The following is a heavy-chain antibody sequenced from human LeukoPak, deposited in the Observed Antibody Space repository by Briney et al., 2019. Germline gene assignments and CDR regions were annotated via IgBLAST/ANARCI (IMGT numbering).Heavy chain of an antibody. CDR1: GFTFSNYA. J-gene: IGHJ4*02. CDR3: ARDYVWGSSESDY. V-gene: IGHV3-23*01. D-gene: IGHD7-27*01. Sequence: GGSLRLSCAASGFTFSNYAMSWVRQAPGKGLECISGFSGSGGRTFYADSVKGRFTISRDNAKNSLFLQMSSLRVEDTAIYYCARDYVWGSSESDYWGQGTLVTVSS. CDR2: FSGSGGRT.